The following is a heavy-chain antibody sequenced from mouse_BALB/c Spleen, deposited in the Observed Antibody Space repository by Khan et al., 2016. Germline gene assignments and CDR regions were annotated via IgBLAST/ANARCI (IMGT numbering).Heavy chain of an antibody. V-gene: IGHV3-2*02. CDR2: ISYSGST. J-gene: IGHJ4*01. Sequence: EVQLQESGPGLVKPSQSLSLTCTVTGYSITSDYAWNWIRQFPGNKLEWMGYISYSGSTRYYPSLTSRISFTRDTSKKQFFLQLNSVTTEDTATYYCARTPTAYYTVDYWGQGTSVTVSS. D-gene: IGHD1-2*01. CDR1: GYSITSDYA. CDR3: ARTPTAYYTVDY.